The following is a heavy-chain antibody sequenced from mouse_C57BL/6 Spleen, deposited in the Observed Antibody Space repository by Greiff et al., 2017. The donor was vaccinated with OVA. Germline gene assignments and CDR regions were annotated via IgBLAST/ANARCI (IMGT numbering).Heavy chain of an antibody. J-gene: IGHJ4*01. CDR2: IDPEDGET. CDR1: GFTIKDYY. Sequence: VQLQQSGAELVKPGASVKLSCTASGFTIKDYYMHWVKQRPEQGLEWIGRIDPEDGETKSAPEFQGKATITADTSSNTAYLQLSSLTSEDTAVYYCARASGTRCAMDYWGQGTSVTVSS. CDR3: ARASGTRCAMDY. V-gene: IGHV14-2*01. D-gene: IGHD4-1*01.